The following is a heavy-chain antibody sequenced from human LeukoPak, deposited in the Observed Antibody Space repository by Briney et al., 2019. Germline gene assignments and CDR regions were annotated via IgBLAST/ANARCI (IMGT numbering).Heavy chain of an antibody. CDR3: ARDGQEFSSSWYADY. J-gene: IGHJ4*02. V-gene: IGHV3-21*01. CDR1: GFTFSSYS. CDR2: ISSSSSYI. D-gene: IGHD6-13*01. Sequence: PGGSLRLPCAASGFTFSSYSMNWVRQAPGKGLEWVSSISSSSSYIYYADSVKGRFTISRDNAKNSLYLQMNSLRAEDTAVYYCARDGQEFSSSWYADYWGQGTLVTVSS.